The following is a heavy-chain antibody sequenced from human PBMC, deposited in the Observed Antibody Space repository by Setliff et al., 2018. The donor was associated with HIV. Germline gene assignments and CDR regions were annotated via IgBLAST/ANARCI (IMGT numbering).Heavy chain of an antibody. V-gene: IGHV5-51*01. CDR2: IYPSDSKT. J-gene: IGHJ3*02. CDR1: GYVFANYW. Sequence: GASLTISCKGCGYVFANYWIGWVRQMPGTGLEWMGIIYPSDSKTIYGPSFHGLVTISVDTSTTTAYLQWSSLEASDTAMYYGARRETPAGCGTTNCYIYAFDIWGQGTMVTVSS. CDR3: ARRETPAGCGTTNCYIYAFDI. D-gene: IGHD2-2*02.